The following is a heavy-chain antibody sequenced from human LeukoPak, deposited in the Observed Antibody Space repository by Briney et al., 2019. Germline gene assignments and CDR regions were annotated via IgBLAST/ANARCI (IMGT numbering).Heavy chain of an antibody. Sequence: GGSLRLSCAASGFTFSSYDMHWVRQATGKGLEWVSAIGTAGDTYYPGSVKGRFTISRENAENSLYLQMNSLRAGDTAVYYCARRDGSSWYSLDYWGQGTLVTVSS. CDR2: IGTAGDT. CDR3: ARRDGSSWYSLDY. CDR1: GFTFSSYD. J-gene: IGHJ4*02. V-gene: IGHV3-13*01. D-gene: IGHD6-13*01.